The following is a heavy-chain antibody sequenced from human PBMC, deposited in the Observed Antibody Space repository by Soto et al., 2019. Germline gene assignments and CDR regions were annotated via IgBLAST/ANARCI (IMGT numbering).Heavy chain of an antibody. J-gene: IGHJ4*02. D-gene: IGHD2-15*01. V-gene: IGHV3-23*01. CDR3: AKDHDGYCSGGSCYQMIY. CDR1: GFTFSSYA. Sequence: EVQLLESGGGLVQPGGSPRLSCAASGFTFSSYAMSWVRQAPGKGLEWVSAISGSGGSTYYADSVKGRFTISRDNSKNTLYLQMNSLRAEDTAVYYCAKDHDGYCSGGSCYQMIYWGQGTLVTVSS. CDR2: ISGSGGST.